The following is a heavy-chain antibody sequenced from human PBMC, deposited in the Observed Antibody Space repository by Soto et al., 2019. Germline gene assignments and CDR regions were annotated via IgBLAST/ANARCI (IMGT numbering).Heavy chain of an antibody. CDR2: IIPNFDAA. CDR1: GDTFNNYA. D-gene: IGHD3-22*01. J-gene: IGHJ6*02. V-gene: IGHV1-69*01. Sequence: QVQLVQSGAEVKKPGSSVKVSCKASGDTFNNYAISWVRQAPGQGLEWVGGIIPNFDAANSAQKFQGRVTITADESTSTAYMELSRLRSEDTAVYYCAKGSYYDASSSSDTPGMYYRYFGLDVWGQGTTVTVSS. CDR3: AKGSYYDASSSSDTPGMYYRYFGLDV.